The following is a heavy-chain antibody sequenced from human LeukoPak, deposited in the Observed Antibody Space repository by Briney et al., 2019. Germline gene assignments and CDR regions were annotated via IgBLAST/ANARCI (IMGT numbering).Heavy chain of an antibody. CDR2: ISGSGTTI. CDR1: GFTFSTYE. D-gene: IGHD1-7*01. V-gene: IGHV3-48*03. J-gene: IGHJ4*02. CDR3: AREGNYYFDY. Sequence: PGGSLRLSCAASGFTFSTYEMHWVRQAPGKGLEWVSYISGSGTTIYCADSVKGRFTISRDNAKNSLILQMNGLRADDTAVYYCAREGNYYFDYWGEGTLVTVSS.